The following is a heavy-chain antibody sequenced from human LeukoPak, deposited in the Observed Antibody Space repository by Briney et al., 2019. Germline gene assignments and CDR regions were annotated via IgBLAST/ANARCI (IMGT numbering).Heavy chain of an antibody. CDR1: GFTFSSYA. CDR2: ISSNGGST. Sequence: PGGSLRLSCAASGFTFSSYAMHWVRQAPGKGLEYVSAISSNGGSTYYANSVKGRFTISRDNSKYTLYLQMGSLRAEDMAVYYCARVPYCSSTSCYSDYYYMDVWGKGTTVTVSS. J-gene: IGHJ6*03. CDR3: ARVPYCSSTSCYSDYYYMDV. D-gene: IGHD2-2*02. V-gene: IGHV3-64*01.